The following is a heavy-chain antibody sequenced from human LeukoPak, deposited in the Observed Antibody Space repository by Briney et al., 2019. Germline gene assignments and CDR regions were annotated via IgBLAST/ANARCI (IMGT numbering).Heavy chain of an antibody. Sequence: GRSLRLSCAASGFTFSSYAMHWVRQAPGKGLEWVAVISYDGSNKYYADSVKGRFTISRDNSKNTLYPQMNSLRAEDTAVYYCAREDPRVSSSCPDYWGQGTLVTVSS. D-gene: IGHD6-13*01. CDR2: ISYDGSNK. CDR1: GFTFSSYA. CDR3: AREDPRVSSSCPDY. V-gene: IGHV3-30-3*01. J-gene: IGHJ4*02.